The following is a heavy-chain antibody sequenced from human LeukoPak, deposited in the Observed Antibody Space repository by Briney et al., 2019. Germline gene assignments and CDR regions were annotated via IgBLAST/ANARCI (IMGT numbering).Heavy chain of an antibody. V-gene: IGHV1-8*01. D-gene: IGHD3-16*01. J-gene: IGHJ4*02. CDR1: GYTFTTYD. CDR2: MNTHSGNT. Sequence: ASVKVSCKASGYTFTTYDVSWVRQAPGPGLEWVGWMNTHSGNTGYAHKFQGRVTMPRDTSINTAYMELTSLTSDDTAVYYCARDGSRSWGLAYWGQGTLVAVSS. CDR3: ARDGSRSWGLAY.